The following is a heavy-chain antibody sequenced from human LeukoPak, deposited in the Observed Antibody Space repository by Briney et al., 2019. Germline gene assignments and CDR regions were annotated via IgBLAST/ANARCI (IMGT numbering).Heavy chain of an antibody. CDR3: ARDKAVAGTSASAFDI. Sequence: ASVKVSCKASGGTFSSYAISWVRQAPGQGLEWMGGIIPIFGTANYAQKFQGRVTITADESTSTAYMELSSLRSEDTAVYYCARDKAVAGTSASAFDIWGQGTMVTVSS. D-gene: IGHD6-19*01. CDR2: IIPIFGTA. J-gene: IGHJ3*02. CDR1: GGTFSSYA. V-gene: IGHV1-69*13.